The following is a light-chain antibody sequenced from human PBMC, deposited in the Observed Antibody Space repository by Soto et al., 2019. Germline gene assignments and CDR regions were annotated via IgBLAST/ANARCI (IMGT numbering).Light chain of an antibody. V-gene: IGKV3-20*01. Sequence: EIVLTQSPGTLSLSPGERATLSCRASQSVGKNFVARYQQKPGQAPRFLMYGASTRATGIPDRFSGSGSGTDFTLTINRLEPEDFAVYYCHQYADSPRTFGQGTKVEI. CDR1: QSVGKNF. CDR2: GAS. CDR3: HQYADSPRT. J-gene: IGKJ1*01.